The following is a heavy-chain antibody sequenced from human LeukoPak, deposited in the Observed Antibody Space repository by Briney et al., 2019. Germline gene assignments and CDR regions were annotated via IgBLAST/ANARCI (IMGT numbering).Heavy chain of an antibody. CDR3: ARDLGSHASGSFGFDY. Sequence: ASVKVSCKASGYTFSSYYLYWVRLAPGQGLEWMGFINPNGGDTTYPQKFRGRVTMTSDASPSTVFMELSSLRSDDTAVYYCARDLGSHASGSFGFDYWGQGTLVTVSS. CDR1: GYTFSSYY. CDR2: INPNGGDT. D-gene: IGHD3-10*01. V-gene: IGHV1-46*01. J-gene: IGHJ4*02.